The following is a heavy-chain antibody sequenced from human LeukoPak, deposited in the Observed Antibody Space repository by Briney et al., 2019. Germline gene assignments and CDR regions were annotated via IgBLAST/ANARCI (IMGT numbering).Heavy chain of an antibody. CDR3: ARDRSSSWSFDS. CDR2: INSDGSSS. V-gene: IGHV3-74*01. CDR1: GFTFSTYW. Sequence: PGGSLRLSCAASGFTFSTYWMHWVRQAPGKGLLWVSRINSDGSSSSYGDSVKGRFTISRDNAKNTLYLQMNSLRVEDTAVYYCARDRSSSWSFDSWGPGTLVTVSS. D-gene: IGHD6-13*01. J-gene: IGHJ4*02.